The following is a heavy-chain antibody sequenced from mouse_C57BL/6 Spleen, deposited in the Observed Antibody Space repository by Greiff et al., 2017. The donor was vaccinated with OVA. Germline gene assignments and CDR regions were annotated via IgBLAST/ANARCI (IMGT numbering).Heavy chain of an antibody. J-gene: IGHJ2*01. CDR1: GYTFTDYE. CDR2: IDPETGGT. CDR3: TPDWYPIDY. V-gene: IGHV1-15*01. D-gene: IGHD1-1*02. Sequence: QVQLQQSGAELVRPGASVTLSCKASGYTFTDYEMHWVKQTPVHGLEWIGAIDPETGGTAYNQKFKGKAILTADKSSSTAYMELRSLTSEDSAVYYCTPDWYPIDYWGQGTTLTVSS.